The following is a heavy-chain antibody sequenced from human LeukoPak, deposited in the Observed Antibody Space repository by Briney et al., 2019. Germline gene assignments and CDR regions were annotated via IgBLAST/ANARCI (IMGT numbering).Heavy chain of an antibody. J-gene: IGHJ4*02. CDR3: AREEAYNYYDSSGYLVY. D-gene: IGHD3-22*01. CDR2: IIPILGIA. V-gene: IGHV1-69*04. Sequence: ASVKVSCKASGGTFSSYAISWVRQAPGQGLEWMGRIIPILGIANYAQKFQGRVTITADKSTSTAYMELSSLRSEDTAVYYCAREEAYNYYDSSGYLVYWGQGTLVTVSS. CDR1: GGTFSSYA.